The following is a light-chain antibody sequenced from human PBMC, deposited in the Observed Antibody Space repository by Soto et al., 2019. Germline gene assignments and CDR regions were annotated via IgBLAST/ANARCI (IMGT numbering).Light chain of an antibody. CDR1: QGISSW. CDR3: QQYNSYCT. Sequence: DIQMTQSPSTLSASVGDRVTITCRASQGISSWLAWYQQKPGKAPKLLIYKASSLESGVPSRFSGSGSGTELTLTISSLQPDDVATYYCQQYNSYCTFGQGTKVEIK. V-gene: IGKV1-5*03. J-gene: IGKJ1*01. CDR2: KAS.